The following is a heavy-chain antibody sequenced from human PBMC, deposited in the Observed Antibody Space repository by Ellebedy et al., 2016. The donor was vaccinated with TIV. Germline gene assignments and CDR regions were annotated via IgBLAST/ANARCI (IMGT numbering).Heavy chain of an antibody. CDR3: ATGRGVWGTAAGRLDH. V-gene: IGHV4-34*01. J-gene: IGHJ4*02. CDR2: TNQSGRT. D-gene: IGHD6-13*01. CDR1: GGSFSGYY. Sequence: SETLSLXXAVNGGSFSGYYWTWIRQSPGKGLEWIGETNQSGRTKYTPSLMRRVTISADTSKNQFSLRLTSVTAADTAVYYCATGRGVWGTAAGRLDHWGQGTLVTVSS.